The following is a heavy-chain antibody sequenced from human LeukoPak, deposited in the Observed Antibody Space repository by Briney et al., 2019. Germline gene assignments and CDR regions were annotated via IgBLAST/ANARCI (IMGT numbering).Heavy chain of an antibody. CDR2: ISKDGSNE. CDR3: AKFAGKGYFDY. V-gene: IGHV3-30*18. CDR1: GFTFNSYA. Sequence: PGRFLRLSCAASGFTFNSYAMHWVRQAPGKGLEWVAIISKDGSNEHYADSVKGRFTVSRGNSKNTLYMQMNSLRVEDTAVYYCAKFAGKGYFDYWGQGTLVTVSP. D-gene: IGHD3-16*01. J-gene: IGHJ4*02.